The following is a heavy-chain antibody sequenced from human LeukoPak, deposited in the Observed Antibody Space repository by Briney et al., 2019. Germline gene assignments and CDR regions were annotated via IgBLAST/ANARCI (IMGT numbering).Heavy chain of an antibody. V-gene: IGHV1-69*13. D-gene: IGHD3-3*01. CDR2: IIPIFGTA. CDR1: GGTFSSYA. CDR3: ARDPEAQYYDFWSGYFDY. J-gene: IGHJ4*02. Sequence: SVKVSCKASGGTFSSYAISWVRQAPGQGLEWMGGIIPIFGTANYAQKFQGRVTITADESTSTAYMEPSSLRSEDTAVYYCARDPEAQYYDFWSGYFDYWGQGTLVTVSS.